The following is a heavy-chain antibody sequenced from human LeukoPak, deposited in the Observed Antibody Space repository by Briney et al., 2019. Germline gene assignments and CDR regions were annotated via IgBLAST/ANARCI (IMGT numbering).Heavy chain of an antibody. V-gene: IGHV4-39*07. J-gene: IGHJ4*02. CDR1: GGPISSASYY. Sequence: SETLSLTCTVSGGPISSASYYWGWIRQPPGKGLEWIGSVYYSGSTYYNPSLKSRVTISVDRSKNQFSLKLSSVTAADTAVYYCARLVAATGNFDYWGQGTLVTVSS. CDR2: VYYSGST. D-gene: IGHD6-13*01. CDR3: ARLVAATGNFDY.